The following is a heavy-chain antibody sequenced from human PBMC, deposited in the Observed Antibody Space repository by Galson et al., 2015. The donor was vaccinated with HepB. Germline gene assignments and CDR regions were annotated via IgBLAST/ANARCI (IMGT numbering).Heavy chain of an antibody. D-gene: IGHD2-15*01. J-gene: IGHJ6*03. CDR1: GFTFSRHW. Sequence: GSLRLSCAASGFTFSRHWMSWVRQAPGKGLEWVANIKFDGSERNYVDSVKGRFTISRDNAKNSLYVQMNSLRGEDTAVYYCARIRIIDGNYYMDVWGIGTTVTVSS. V-gene: IGHV3-7*03. CDR2: IKFDGSER. CDR3: ARIRIIDGNYYMDV.